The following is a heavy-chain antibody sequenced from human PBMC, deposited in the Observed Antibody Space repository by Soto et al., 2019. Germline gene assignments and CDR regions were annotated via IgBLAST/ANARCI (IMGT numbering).Heavy chain of an antibody. Sequence: QVQLQESGPGLVKPSETLSLTCTVSGGSISSSHWTWVRQPPGKGLEWIGYLYDSGSTNYKSSLKSRVTISADTSKNQFSLKLSSVTAADTAVYYCARENCRGGRCFGMDVWGQGTMVTVSS. D-gene: IGHD2-15*01. J-gene: IGHJ6*02. V-gene: IGHV4-59*01. CDR2: LYDSGST. CDR1: GGSISSSH. CDR3: ARENCRGGRCFGMDV.